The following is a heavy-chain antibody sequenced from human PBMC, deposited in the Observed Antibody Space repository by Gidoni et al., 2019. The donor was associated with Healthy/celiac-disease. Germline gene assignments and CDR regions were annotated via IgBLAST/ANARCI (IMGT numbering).Heavy chain of an antibody. D-gene: IGHD1-26*01. J-gene: IGHJ4*02. V-gene: IGHV3-23*01. CDR2: ISGSGGST. CDR3: AKDVGIVGAARFDY. CDR1: GFPFSSYA. Sequence: EVQLLESGGGLVQPGGSLRLSCSASGFPFSSYAMSWVRQAPGKGLEWVSAISGSGGSTYYADSVKGRFTISRDNSKNTLYLQMNSLRAEDTAVYYCAKDVGIVGAARFDYWGQGTLVTVSS.